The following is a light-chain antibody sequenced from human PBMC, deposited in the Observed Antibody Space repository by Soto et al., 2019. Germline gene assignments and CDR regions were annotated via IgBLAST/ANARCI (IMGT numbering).Light chain of an antibody. J-gene: IGLJ1*01. CDR1: SSDFGNYNL. CDR2: EVN. Sequence: QSALTQPASVSGSPGQSITISCTGTSSDFGNYNLVSWYQQHPSKAPKLILFEVNKRPSGVSGRFSGSKSGNTASLTISGLQAEDEADYYCCSFTSSNTHVFGTGTKVTVL. CDR3: CSFTSSNTHV. V-gene: IGLV2-23*02.